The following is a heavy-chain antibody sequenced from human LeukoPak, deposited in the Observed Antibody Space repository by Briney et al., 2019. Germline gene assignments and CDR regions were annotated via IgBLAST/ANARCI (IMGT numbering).Heavy chain of an antibody. CDR3: ARGTIIAH. V-gene: IGHV3-30-3*01. J-gene: IGHJ4*02. Sequence: GRSLRLSCAASGFTFSSYAMHWVRQAPGKGLEWVAVISYDGSNKYYADSVKGRFTISRDNSKNTLYLQMNSLRAEDTAVYYCARGTIIAHWGQGTLVTVSS. CDR2: ISYDGSNK. D-gene: IGHD2-21*01. CDR1: GFTFSSYA.